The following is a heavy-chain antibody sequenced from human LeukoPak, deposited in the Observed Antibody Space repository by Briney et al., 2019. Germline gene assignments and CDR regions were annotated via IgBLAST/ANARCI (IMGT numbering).Heavy chain of an antibody. J-gene: IGHJ4*02. CDR2: INPDSGFT. CDR3: APTAEAYTSWWKV. V-gene: IGHV1-2*02. D-gene: IGHD3-16*01. Sequence: ASVKVSCKASGYKFTDDYMHWVRQAPGQGLNFMGWINPDSGFTNYAQKFKGRVTMTRDTSIGTAYLEVRSLTSDDTAVYYCAPTAEAYTSWWKVWGQGTLVTVSS. CDR1: GYKFTDDY.